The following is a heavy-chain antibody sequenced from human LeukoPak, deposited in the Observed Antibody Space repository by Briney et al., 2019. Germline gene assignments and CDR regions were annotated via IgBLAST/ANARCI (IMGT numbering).Heavy chain of an antibody. CDR3: ARDMSSGSSYYMDV. J-gene: IGHJ6*03. V-gene: IGHV4-39*07. CDR1: GGSISSSSYY. D-gene: IGHD3-10*01. CDR2: IYYSGST. Sequence: SETLSLTCTVSGGSISSSSYYWGWIRQPPGKGLEWIGSIYYSGSTYYNPSLKSRVTISVDTSKNQFSLKLSSVTAADTAVYYCARDMSSGSSYYMDVWGKGTTVTVSS.